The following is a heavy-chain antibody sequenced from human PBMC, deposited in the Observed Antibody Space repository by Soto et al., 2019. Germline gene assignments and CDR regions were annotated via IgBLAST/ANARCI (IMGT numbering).Heavy chain of an antibody. CDR3: ARGAVVMNFDY. J-gene: IGHJ4*02. D-gene: IGHD2-21*01. V-gene: IGHV1-18*01. CDR1: GYTFTSYG. CDR2: ISAYHGNT. Sequence: ASVKVSCKASGYTFTSYGISWVRQAPGQGLEWMGWISAYHGNTNYAQKLQVRVTMTTDTSTITAYMELRSLRSDDTAVYYCARGAVVMNFDYWGQGTLVTVSS.